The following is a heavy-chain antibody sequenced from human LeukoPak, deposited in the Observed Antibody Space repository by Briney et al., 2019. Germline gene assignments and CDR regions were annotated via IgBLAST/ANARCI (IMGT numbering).Heavy chain of an antibody. V-gene: IGHV4-61*02. CDR1: GGSISSGSYY. J-gene: IGHJ3*02. D-gene: IGHD3-3*01. CDR2: VYTSGST. CDR3: ARFPMPKDYDFWSGYNGDAFDI. Sequence: SETLSLTCTVSGGSISSGSYYWSWIRQPAGKGLEWIGRVYTSGSTNYNPSLKSRVTISGDTSKNQFSLKLSSVTAADTAVYYCARFPMPKDYDFWSGYNGDAFDIWGQGTMVTVSS.